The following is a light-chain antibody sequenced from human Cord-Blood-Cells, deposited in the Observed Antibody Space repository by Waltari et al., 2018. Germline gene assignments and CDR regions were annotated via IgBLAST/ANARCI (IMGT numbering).Light chain of an antibody. Sequence: DIPMTQSPSSLSASVGYSVTITCRASQSISSYLNWYQQKPGKAPKLLIYAASSFQSGVPSRFSGSGSGTDFTLTISSLQLEDFATYYCQQSYSTPQTFGQGTKLEIK. CDR1: QSISSY. CDR3: QQSYSTPQT. CDR2: AAS. J-gene: IGKJ2*01. V-gene: IGKV1-39*01.